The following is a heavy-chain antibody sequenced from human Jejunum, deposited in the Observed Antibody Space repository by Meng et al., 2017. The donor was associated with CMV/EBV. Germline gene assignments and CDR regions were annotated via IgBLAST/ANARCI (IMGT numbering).Heavy chain of an antibody. CDR3: ARGVSWYHDGSGPYYFDY. Sequence: FSSYAISWVRQDPGQGLEWMGGIIPILETTNYARKFQGRLTIIADKSTSTAYMELNSLKSEDTAVYYCARGVSWYHDGSGPYYFDYWGQGTLVTVSS. J-gene: IGHJ4*02. V-gene: IGHV1-69*06. D-gene: IGHD3-22*01. CDR1: FSSYA. CDR2: IIPILETT.